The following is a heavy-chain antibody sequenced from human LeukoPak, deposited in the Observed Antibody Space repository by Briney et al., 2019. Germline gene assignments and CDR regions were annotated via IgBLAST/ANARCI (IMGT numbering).Heavy chain of an antibody. D-gene: IGHD6-19*01. V-gene: IGHV4-59*01. CDR2: IYYSGST. CDR1: GGSISSYY. CDR3: AREVRSGWYDY. Sequence: SETLSLTCTVSGGSISSYYWSWIRQPPGKGLEWIGYIYYSGSTNYNPSLKSRVTISVDTSKNQFPLKLSSVTAADTAVYYCAREVRSGWYDYWGQGTLVTVSS. J-gene: IGHJ4*02.